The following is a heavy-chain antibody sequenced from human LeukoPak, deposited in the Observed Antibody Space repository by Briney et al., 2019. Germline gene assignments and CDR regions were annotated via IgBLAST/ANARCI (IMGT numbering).Heavy chain of an antibody. J-gene: IGHJ3*02. V-gene: IGHV4-30-4*01. CDR1: GASIRSGDYY. CDR2: IYDSGST. Sequence: PSETLSLTCTVSGASIRSGDYYWSWIRQPPGKGLEWIEYIYDSGSTYYNPSLKSRITISVDTSENRFSLKLSSVTATDTAVYYCARDCSGGSCYGAFDIWGQGTMVTVSS. CDR3: ARDCSGGSCYGAFDI. D-gene: IGHD2-15*01.